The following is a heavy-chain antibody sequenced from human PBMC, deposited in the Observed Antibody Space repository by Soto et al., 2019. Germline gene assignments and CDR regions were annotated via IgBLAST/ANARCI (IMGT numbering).Heavy chain of an antibody. D-gene: IGHD3-10*01. CDR1: GFTFSSYA. J-gene: IGHJ4*02. CDR3: AKDEALMVRGVHAS. Sequence: EVQLLESGGGLVQPGGSLRLSCAASGFTFSSYAMRWVRQAPGKGLEWVSAISGSGGSTYYADSVKGRFTISRDNSKNTLYLLMNSLRAEDTAVYYCAKDEALMVRGVHASWGQGTLVTVSS. CDR2: ISGSGGST. V-gene: IGHV3-23*01.